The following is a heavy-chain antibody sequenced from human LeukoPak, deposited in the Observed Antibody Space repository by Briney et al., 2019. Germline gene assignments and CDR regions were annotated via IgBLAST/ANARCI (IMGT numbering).Heavy chain of an antibody. V-gene: IGHV3-74*01. CDR3: TKGHATEAQYSSGWYDDSDS. Sequence: SGGSLRLSCVASGFTFNSYWIHWVRQGPGKGLVWVSLISADGATTTYANSVKGRFTVSRDNAKNTLYLQMNSLRGEDAAVYYCTKGHATEAQYSSGWYDDSDSWGQGTLVTVSS. D-gene: IGHD6-19*01. J-gene: IGHJ4*02. CDR2: ISADGATT. CDR1: GFTFNSYW.